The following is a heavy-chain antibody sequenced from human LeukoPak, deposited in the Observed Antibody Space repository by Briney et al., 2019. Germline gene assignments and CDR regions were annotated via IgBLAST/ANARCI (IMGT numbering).Heavy chain of an antibody. CDR2: IYTSGST. Sequence: PSETLSLTCTASGGSISSGSYYWSWIRQPAGKGLEWIGRIYTSGSTNYNPSLKSRVTISVDTSKNQFSLKLSSVTAADTAVYYCAGDYGYAGDWFDPWGQGTLVTVSS. V-gene: IGHV4-61*02. CDR1: GGSISSGSYY. D-gene: IGHD2-2*01. CDR3: AGDYGYAGDWFDP. J-gene: IGHJ5*02.